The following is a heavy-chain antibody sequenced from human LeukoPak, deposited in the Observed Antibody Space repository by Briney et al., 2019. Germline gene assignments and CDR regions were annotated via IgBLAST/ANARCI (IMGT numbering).Heavy chain of an antibody. CDR1: GFTFSNYA. Sequence: SCAATGFTFSNYAMGWVRQAPGEGLEWVSALSGDGSSRYYADSVRGRFTISRDNSKNTLFLQMNDLRAEVTAVYYWAKVSGPSGFDAFDIWGQGTMVTVSS. D-gene: IGHD3-22*01. CDR2: LSGDGSSR. CDR3: AKVSGPSGFDAFDI. V-gene: IGHV3-23*01. J-gene: IGHJ3*02.